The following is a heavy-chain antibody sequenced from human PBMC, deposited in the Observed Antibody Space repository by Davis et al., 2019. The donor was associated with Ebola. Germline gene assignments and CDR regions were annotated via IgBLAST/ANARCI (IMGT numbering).Heavy chain of an antibody. J-gene: IGHJ6*02. CDR3: AKDSEAAVAGDVIYYYYGMDV. D-gene: IGHD6-19*01. CDR1: LGTFSSYA. V-gene: IGHV1-69*04. CDR2: LLPILGIA. Sequence: SSVQVSRMVSLGTFSSYAISWVRQAPGQGLEWMGRLLPILGIANYAQKFQGRVTITADKSTSTAYMELSSLRSEDTAVYYCAKDSEAAVAGDVIYYYYGMDVWGQGTTVTVSS.